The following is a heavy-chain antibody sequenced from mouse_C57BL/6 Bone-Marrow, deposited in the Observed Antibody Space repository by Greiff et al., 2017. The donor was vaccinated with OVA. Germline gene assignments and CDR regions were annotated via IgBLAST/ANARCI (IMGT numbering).Heavy chain of an antibody. CDR2: INPGSGGT. CDR3: AREGYYYGSSGAWFAY. CDR1: GYAFTNYL. Sequence: QVQLQQSGAELVRPGTSVKVSCKASGYAFTNYLIEWVKQRPGQGLEWIGVINPGSGGTNYNEKFKGKATLTADKSSSTAYMQLSSLTSEDSAVYFCAREGYYYGSSGAWFAYWGQGTLVTVSA. D-gene: IGHD1-1*01. V-gene: IGHV1-54*01. J-gene: IGHJ3*01.